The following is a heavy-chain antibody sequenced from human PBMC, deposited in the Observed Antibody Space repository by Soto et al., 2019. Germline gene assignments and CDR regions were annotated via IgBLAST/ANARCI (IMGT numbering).Heavy chain of an antibody. Sequence: GGSLRLSCAASGFTFSSYWMHWVRQAPGKGLVWVSRINSDGSSTSYADSVKGRFTISRDNAKNTLYLQMNSLRAEDTAVYYCARVGGDYDHYYYYYYYMDVWGKGTTVTVSS. D-gene: IGHD4-17*01. CDR3: ARVGGDYDHYYYYYYYMDV. J-gene: IGHJ6*03. CDR1: GFTFSSYW. CDR2: INSDGSST. V-gene: IGHV3-74*01.